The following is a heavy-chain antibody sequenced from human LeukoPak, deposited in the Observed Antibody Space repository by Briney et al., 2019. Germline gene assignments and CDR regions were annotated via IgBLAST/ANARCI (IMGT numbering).Heavy chain of an antibody. J-gene: IGHJ4*02. Sequence: GGSLRLSCAASGFTLRTYGMHWVRQAPGKGLEWVAFIRNDESNKYYADSVKGRFTISRDNSKNTLYLQMNSLRAEDTAVYYCAKDRGRYYGSGSYYNELDYWGQGTLVTVSS. D-gene: IGHD3-10*01. V-gene: IGHV3-30*02. CDR2: IRNDESNK. CDR1: GFTLRTYG. CDR3: AKDRGRYYGSGSYYNELDY.